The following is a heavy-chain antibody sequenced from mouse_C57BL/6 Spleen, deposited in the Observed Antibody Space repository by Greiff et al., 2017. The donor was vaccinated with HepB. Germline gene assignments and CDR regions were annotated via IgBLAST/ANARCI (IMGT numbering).Heavy chain of an antibody. V-gene: IGHV1-55*01. CDR1: GYTFTSYW. J-gene: IGHJ1*03. CDR3: ARGDGYYRYFDV. D-gene: IGHD2-3*01. Sequence: QVQLQQPGAELVKPGASVKMSCKASGYTFTSYWITWVKQRPGQGLEWIGDIYPGSGSTNYNEKFKSKATLTVDTSSSTAYMQLSSLTSEDSAVYYCARGDGYYRYFDVWGTGTTVTVSS. CDR2: IYPGSGST.